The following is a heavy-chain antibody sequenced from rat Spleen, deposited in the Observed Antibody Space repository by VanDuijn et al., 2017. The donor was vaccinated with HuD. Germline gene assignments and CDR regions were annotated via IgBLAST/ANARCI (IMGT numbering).Heavy chain of an antibody. Sequence: EVQLQESGPGLVKPSQSLSLTCSVTGYSITSNYWGWIRKFPGNKMEWIGQISYNCTTSYNPFSKSRIPITRDTSKNQFFLQLNSVTTEDTATYYCARHGRGKITYYYVLDAWGQGASVTVSS. D-gene: IGHD4-5*01. V-gene: IGHV3-1*01. CDR2: ISYNCTT. J-gene: IGHJ4*01. CDR3: ARHGRGKITYYYVLDA. CDR1: GYSITSNY.